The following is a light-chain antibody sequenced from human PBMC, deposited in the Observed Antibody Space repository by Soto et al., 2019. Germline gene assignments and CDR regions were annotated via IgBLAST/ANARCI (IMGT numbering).Light chain of an antibody. J-gene: IGKJ4*01. Sequence: EIVLTQSPGTLSLSPGERATLSCRASQNVSSNFLAWYQQKPGQAPRLLIYGASTRATGIPDRFSGSGSAADFTLAIRRLEPEDFAVYYCQPYNNWPLTFGGGTKVESK. CDR1: QNVSSNF. V-gene: IGKV3-20*01. CDR2: GAS. CDR3: QPYNNWPLT.